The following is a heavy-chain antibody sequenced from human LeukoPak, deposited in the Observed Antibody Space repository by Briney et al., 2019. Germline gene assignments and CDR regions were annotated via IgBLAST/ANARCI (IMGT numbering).Heavy chain of an antibody. Sequence: PGGSLRLSCAASGFTFSTYWMSWVRQAPGKGLEWVANIKEDGSEKYYVDSVEGRFTISRDNAKNSLYLQMNSLRAEDTAVYYCAKDRGPLYYDFWSAISGMDVWGQGTTVTVSS. CDR3: AKDRGPLYYDFWSAISGMDV. CDR2: IKEDGSEK. D-gene: IGHD3-3*01. V-gene: IGHV3-7*01. CDR1: GFTFSTYW. J-gene: IGHJ6*02.